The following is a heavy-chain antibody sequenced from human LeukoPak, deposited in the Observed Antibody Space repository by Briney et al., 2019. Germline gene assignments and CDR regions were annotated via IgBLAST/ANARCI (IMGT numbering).Heavy chain of an antibody. D-gene: IGHD5-18*01. V-gene: IGHV4-59*01. CDR3: AGRYRSRLDF. CDR2: ICDSGTT. J-gene: IGHJ4*02. Sequence: SETLSLTCTVSGVSISSYYWGWIRQTPGKGLEWMGYICDSGTTNHNPSLKSRVTISVDTSKNQFSLKLSSVTAADTAVYYCAGRYRSRLDFWGQGTLVTVSS. CDR1: GVSISSYY.